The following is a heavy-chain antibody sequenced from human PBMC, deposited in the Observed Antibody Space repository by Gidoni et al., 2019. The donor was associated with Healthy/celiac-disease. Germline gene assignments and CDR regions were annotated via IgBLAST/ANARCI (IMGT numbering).Heavy chain of an antibody. CDR1: GGSFSGYY. CDR2: INHSGST. CDR3: ARVGWNYPIIDY. D-gene: IGHD1-7*01. J-gene: IGHJ4*02. Sequence: QVQLQQWGAGLLKPSGTLSLNCAAYGGSFSGYYWSWIRQPPGKVREWIGEINHSGSTNYNPSLKRRVTISVDTSKNQFSLKLSSVTAADTAVYYCARVGWNYPIIDYWGQGTLVTVSS. V-gene: IGHV4-34*01.